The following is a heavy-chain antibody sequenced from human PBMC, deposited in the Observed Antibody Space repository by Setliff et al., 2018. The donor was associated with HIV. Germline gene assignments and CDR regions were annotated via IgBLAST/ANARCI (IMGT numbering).Heavy chain of an antibody. CDR3: ARDAYGSGRTLYFDL. CDR1: GYTFTSYG. CDR2: ISAYNGNT. V-gene: IGHV1-18*01. Sequence: ASVKVSCKASGYTFTSYGISWVRQAPGQGLEWMGWISAYNGNTNYAQKLRGRVTMTTDTSTSTAYMELRSLRSDDTAVYYCARDAYGSGRTLYFDLWGRGTLVTVSS. D-gene: IGHD3-10*01. J-gene: IGHJ2*01.